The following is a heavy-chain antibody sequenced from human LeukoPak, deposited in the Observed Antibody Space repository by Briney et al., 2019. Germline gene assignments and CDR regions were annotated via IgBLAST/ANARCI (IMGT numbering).Heavy chain of an antibody. V-gene: IGHV4-38-2*02. D-gene: IGHD3-16*01. Sequence: SETLSLTCTVPGYSISSGYYWGWIRQPPGKGLEWIGTIYYSGSTYYNPSLKSRVTMSVDTSKNQFSLKLSSVTAADTAVYYCARGGSGTPRWGQGTMVTVSS. CDR3: ARGGSGTPR. CDR2: IYYSGST. CDR1: GYSISSGYY. J-gene: IGHJ3*01.